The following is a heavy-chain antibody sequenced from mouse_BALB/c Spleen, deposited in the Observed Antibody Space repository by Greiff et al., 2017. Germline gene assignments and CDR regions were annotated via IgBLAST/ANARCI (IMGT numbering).Heavy chain of an antibody. CDR1: GFTFSSYT. V-gene: IGHV5-6-4*01. CDR3: TRGGNDYAWFAY. D-gene: IGHD2-4*01. J-gene: IGHJ3*01. CDR2: ISSGGSYT. Sequence: EVKLVESGGGLVKPGGSLKLSCAASGFTFSSYTMSWVRQTPEKRLEWVATISSGGSYTYYPDSVKGRFTISRDNAKNTLYLQMSSLKSEDTAMYYCTRGGNDYAWFAYWGQGTLVTVSA.